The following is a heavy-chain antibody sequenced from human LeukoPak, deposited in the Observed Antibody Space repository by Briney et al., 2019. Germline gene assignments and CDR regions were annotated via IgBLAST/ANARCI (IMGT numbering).Heavy chain of an antibody. CDR3: ARDVDYANPRHDY. V-gene: IGHV3-7*01. Sequence: SGGSLRLSCDVSGFTLFNYWMSWVRQAPGKGLQWVANINLDGSQKYYVDSLRGRFTVSRDNAKNSLYLQMNSLKVEDTGVYYCARDVDYANPRHDYWGQGTLVTVSS. CDR1: GFTLFNYW. J-gene: IGHJ4*02. CDR2: INLDGSQK. D-gene: IGHD4/OR15-4a*01.